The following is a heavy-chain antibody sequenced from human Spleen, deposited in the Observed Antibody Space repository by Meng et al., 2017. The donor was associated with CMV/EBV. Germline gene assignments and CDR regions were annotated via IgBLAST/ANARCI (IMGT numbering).Heavy chain of an antibody. Sequence: GSLRLSCAVSGGSISSSNWWSWVRQPPGKGLEWIGEINHSGSTNYNPSLKSRVTISVDTSKNQFSLKLSSVTAADTAVYYCARVRTGTILNWGQGTLVTVSS. J-gene: IGHJ4*02. D-gene: IGHD1-7*01. V-gene: IGHV4-4*02. CDR3: ARVRTGTILN. CDR1: GGSISSSNW. CDR2: INHSGST.